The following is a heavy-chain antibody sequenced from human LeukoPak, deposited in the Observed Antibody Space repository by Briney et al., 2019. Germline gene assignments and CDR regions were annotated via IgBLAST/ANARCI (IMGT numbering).Heavy chain of an antibody. Sequence: GGSLRLSCAASGFTFSSYSMNWIRQAPGKGLEWVSSISSSTSYIYCADSVKGRFTISKDNAKNSLYLQMYSLRAEDTAVYYCARAGGSTVSHSDYWGQGTLVTVSS. D-gene: IGHD4-17*01. J-gene: IGHJ4*02. CDR1: GFTFSSYS. V-gene: IGHV3-21*01. CDR2: ISSSTSYI. CDR3: ARAGGSTVSHSDY.